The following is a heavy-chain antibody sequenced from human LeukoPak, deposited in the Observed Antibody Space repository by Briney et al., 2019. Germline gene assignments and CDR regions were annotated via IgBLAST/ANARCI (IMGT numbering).Heavy chain of an antibody. V-gene: IGHV3-23*01. D-gene: IGHD3-22*01. Sequence: GGSLRLSCAASGFTFSSYAMSWVRQAPGKGLEWVSAISGSGGSTYYADSVKGRFTISRGNSKNTLYLQMNSLRAEDTAVYYCAKRPTVTTDSSGYLPDYWGQGTLVTVSS. CDR3: AKRPTVTTDSSGYLPDY. CDR1: GFTFSSYA. CDR2: ISGSGGST. J-gene: IGHJ4*02.